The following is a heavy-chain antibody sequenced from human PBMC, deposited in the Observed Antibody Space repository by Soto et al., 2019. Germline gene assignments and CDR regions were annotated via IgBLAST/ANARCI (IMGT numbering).Heavy chain of an antibody. CDR2: ISYDGSNK. D-gene: IGHD6-13*01. CDR3: AKAPRIAAAGTAYWYFDL. CDR1: GFTFSSYG. V-gene: IGHV3-30*18. J-gene: IGHJ2*01. Sequence: VQLVESGGGVVQPGRSLRLSCAASGFTFSSYGMHWVRQAPGKGLEWVAVISYDGSNKYYADSVKGRFTISRDNSKNTLYLQMNSLRAEDTAVYYCAKAPRIAAAGTAYWYFDLWGRGTLVTVSS.